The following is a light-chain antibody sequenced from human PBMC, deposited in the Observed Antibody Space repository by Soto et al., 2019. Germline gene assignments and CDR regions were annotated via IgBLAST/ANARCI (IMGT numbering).Light chain of an antibody. V-gene: IGKV2-28*01. Sequence: DIVMTQSPFSLPVTPGEPASISCRSSQSLLHSNGYSYLDWYLQKPGQSPQLLIYLGSTRASGVPDRFSGSGSGTDFTLKISRVEAEDVGVYYCMQALQTPPTFGPGTKVEIK. CDR3: MQALQTPPT. J-gene: IGKJ3*01. CDR1: QSLLHSNGYSY. CDR2: LGS.